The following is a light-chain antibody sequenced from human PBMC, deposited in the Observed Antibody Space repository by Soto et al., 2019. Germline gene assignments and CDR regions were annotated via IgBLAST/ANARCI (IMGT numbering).Light chain of an antibody. J-gene: IGLJ2*01. Sequence: QSVLTQPPSVSGAPGQRVTISCTGSSSNIGAGYDVHWYQQLPGTAPKLLIYGNSNRPSGVPDRFSGSKSGTSASLAITGLHAEHEADYYCQSYDSSLRGGVFGGGTKLTVL. CDR2: GNS. CDR1: SSNIGAGYD. V-gene: IGLV1-40*01. CDR3: QSYDSSLRGGV.